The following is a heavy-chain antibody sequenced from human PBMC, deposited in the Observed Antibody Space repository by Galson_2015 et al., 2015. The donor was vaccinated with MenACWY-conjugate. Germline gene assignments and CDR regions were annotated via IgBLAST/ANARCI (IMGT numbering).Heavy chain of an antibody. Sequence: SLRLSCAASGFTFSTYWMNWFRQTPGKGLVWVSRITSEGSSTSYADSVKGSFTISRDNAKHTLYLQMNSLRAEDTDVYYCARPIAEAGMSLYNYGLDVWGQGTPVTVSS. CDR3: ARPIAEAGMSLYNYGLDV. CDR2: ITSEGSST. D-gene: IGHD6-13*01. V-gene: IGHV3-74*01. J-gene: IGHJ6*02. CDR1: GFTFSTYW.